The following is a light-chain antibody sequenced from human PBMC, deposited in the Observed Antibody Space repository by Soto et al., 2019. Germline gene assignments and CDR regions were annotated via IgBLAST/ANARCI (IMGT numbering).Light chain of an antibody. CDR3: SSYTSSSTTWV. Sequence: QSVLTQPASVSGSPGQSITISCTGTSSDVGGYNYVSWYQQHPGKAPKLMIYDVSNRPSGVSNRFSGSKSGNTAYLTISGLQAEDEADYYCSSYTSSSTTWVFGTGTKVTVL. J-gene: IGLJ1*01. CDR2: DVS. CDR1: SSDVGGYNY. V-gene: IGLV2-14*01.